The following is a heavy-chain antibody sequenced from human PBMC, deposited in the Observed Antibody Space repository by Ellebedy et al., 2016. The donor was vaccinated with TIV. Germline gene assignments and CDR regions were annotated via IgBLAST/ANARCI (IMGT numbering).Heavy chain of an antibody. CDR3: ARYGNLGY. Sequence: PGGSLRLSCAVSGFTFSSNWMSWVRQAPGKGLELVAKIKEDGSLKYYVDAVKGRFAISRDNAKNSLYLQMNSLRAEDTAVYYCARYGNLGYWGQGTLVTVSS. J-gene: IGHJ4*02. CDR2: IKEDGSLK. CDR1: GFTFSSNW. D-gene: IGHD1-1*01. V-gene: IGHV3-7*03.